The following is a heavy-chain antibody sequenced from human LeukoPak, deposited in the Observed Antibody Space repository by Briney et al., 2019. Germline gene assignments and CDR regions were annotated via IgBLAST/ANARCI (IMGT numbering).Heavy chain of an antibody. J-gene: IGHJ4*02. D-gene: IGHD2-15*01. CDR3: ARSACSGGSCYSLFDY. Sequence: ASVKVSCKVSGYTLTELSMHWVRQAPGQGLEWMGIINRSGGITTYAQKFQGRVTMTRDTSTSTVYMELSSLRSEDSAVYFCARSACSGGSCYSLFDYWGQGTLVTVSS. CDR2: INRSGGIT. CDR1: GYTLTELS. V-gene: IGHV1-46*01.